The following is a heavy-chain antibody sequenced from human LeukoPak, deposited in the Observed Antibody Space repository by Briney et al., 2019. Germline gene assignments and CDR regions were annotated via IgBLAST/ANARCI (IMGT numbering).Heavy chain of an antibody. Sequence: ASVKVSCKASGYTFTSYYMHWVRQAPGQGLEWMGIINPSGGSTSYAQKFQGRVTMTRDMSTSTVYMELSSLRSEDTAVYYCAKNIVGVRDAFDIWGQGTMVTVSS. V-gene: IGHV1-46*01. D-gene: IGHD1-26*01. J-gene: IGHJ3*02. CDR2: INPSGGST. CDR3: AKNIVGVRDAFDI. CDR1: GYTFTSYY.